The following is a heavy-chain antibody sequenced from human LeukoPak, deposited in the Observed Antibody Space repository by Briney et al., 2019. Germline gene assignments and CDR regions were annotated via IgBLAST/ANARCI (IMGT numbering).Heavy chain of an antibody. V-gene: IGHV3-9*01. CDR3: AKDTLSSSSSFDY. CDR2: ISWNSGSI. CDR1: GFTFDDYA. D-gene: IGHD6-6*01. J-gene: IGHJ4*02. Sequence: PGGSLRLSCAAPGFTFDDYAMHWVRQAPGKGLEWVSGISWNSGSIGYADSVKGRFTISRDNAKNSLYLQMNSLRAEDTALYYCAKDTLSSSSSFDYWGQGTLVTVSS.